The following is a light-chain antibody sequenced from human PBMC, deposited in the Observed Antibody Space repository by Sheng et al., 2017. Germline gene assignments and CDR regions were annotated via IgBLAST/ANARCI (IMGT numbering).Light chain of an antibody. V-gene: IGKV1-5*03. CDR1: QSISAW. CDR3: QQYKSHSIT. J-gene: IGKJ4*01. Sequence: DIQMTQSPSTLSASVGDRVTISCRASQSISAWLAWYQQKPGKAPKLLIYKASSLQSGVPSRFSGSGSGTEFTLTISSLQPDDFATYFCQQYKSHSITFGGGTRVEIK. CDR2: KAS.